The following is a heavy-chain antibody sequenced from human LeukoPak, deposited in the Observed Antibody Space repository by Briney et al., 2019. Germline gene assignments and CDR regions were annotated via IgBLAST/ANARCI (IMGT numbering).Heavy chain of an antibody. CDR1: GYTFTGYY. D-gene: IGHD3-9*01. V-gene: IGHV1-2*02. CDR3: ARGDHYDVLTGFQTPSHLSDY. CDR2: INPNSGGT. Sequence: ASVKVSFKASGYTFTGYYVHWVRQAPGQGLEWMGWINPNSGGTNYAQKFQGRFTMTRDTSITTAYMELSRLRSDDTAVYYCARGDHYDVLTGFQTPSHLSDYWGQGTLVTVSS. J-gene: IGHJ4*02.